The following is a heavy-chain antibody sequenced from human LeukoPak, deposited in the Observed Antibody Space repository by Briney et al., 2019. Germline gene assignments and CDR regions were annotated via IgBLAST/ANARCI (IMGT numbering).Heavy chain of an antibody. CDR2: IIPIFGPA. CDR3: AMRFCTNGLCYERFSYFDYYIDV. Sequence: ASVKVSCKASGGTFSSYVISWVRQAPGQGLEWMGGIIPIFGPANYAQKFQDRVTITTDESTSTAYMELSSLRSEDTAVYYCAMRFCTNGLCYERFSYFDYYIDVWGKGTTVTVSS. V-gene: IGHV1-69*05. CDR1: GGTFSSYV. D-gene: IGHD2-8*01. J-gene: IGHJ6*03.